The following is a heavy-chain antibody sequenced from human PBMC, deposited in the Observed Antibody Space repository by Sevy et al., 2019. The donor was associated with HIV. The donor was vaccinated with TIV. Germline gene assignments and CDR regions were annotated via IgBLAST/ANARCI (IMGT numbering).Heavy chain of an antibody. J-gene: IGHJ4*02. CDR3: AKDTSRVVAGTGYFDY. V-gene: IGHV3-9*01. D-gene: IGHD6-19*01. Sequence: GGSLRLSCAASGFTFEDSAMHWVRQAPGKGLEWVSGISWNSATRGYADSVKGRFTISRDNAKNSLYLQMNSLRTEDTPLYYCAKDTSRVVAGTGYFDYWGQGTLVTVSS. CDR1: GFTFEDSA. CDR2: ISWNSATR.